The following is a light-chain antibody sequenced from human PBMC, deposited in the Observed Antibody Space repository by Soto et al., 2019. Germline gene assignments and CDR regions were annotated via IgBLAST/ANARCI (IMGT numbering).Light chain of an antibody. CDR1: SSDFGGYNY. Sequence: QSVLTQPASVSESPGQSITISCTGTSSDFGGYNYVSWYQQHPGKAPKLMIYEVSNRPSGVSNRFSGSKSGNTASLTISGLQAEDEADYYCSSYTSSSTYVFGTGTKVTVL. J-gene: IGLJ1*01. CDR2: EVS. CDR3: SSYTSSSTYV. V-gene: IGLV2-14*01.